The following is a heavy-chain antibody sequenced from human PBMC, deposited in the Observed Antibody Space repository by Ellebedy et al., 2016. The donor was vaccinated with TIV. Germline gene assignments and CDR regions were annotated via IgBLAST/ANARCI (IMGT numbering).Heavy chain of an antibody. Sequence: SGPTLVTPTQTLTLTSSFSGFSLTTTGVGVAWIRQPPGKALELLALIYWDDDKRYSPSLKSMLTITMDTSKNQVVLTMTNMDPVDTATYYCAHRPVLRGFDPWGQGTLVTVSS. D-gene: IGHD2/OR15-2a*01. CDR2: IYWDDDK. V-gene: IGHV2-5*02. CDR3: AHRPVLRGFDP. J-gene: IGHJ5*02. CDR1: GFSLTTTGVG.